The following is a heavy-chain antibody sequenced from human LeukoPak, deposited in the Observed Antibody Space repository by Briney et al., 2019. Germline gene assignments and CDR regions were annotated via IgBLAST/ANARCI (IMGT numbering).Heavy chain of an antibody. D-gene: IGHD3-3*01. J-gene: IGHJ6*03. CDR3: ARDRSIFGVVPDYMDV. V-gene: IGHV4-61*02. CDR1: GGSISSGSCY. Sequence: SETLSLTCTVSGGSISSGSCYWSWIRQPAGKGLEWIGRIYTSGSTNYNPSLKSRVTISVDTSKNQFSMKLSSVTAADTAVYYCARDRSIFGVVPDYMDVWGKGTTVTVSS. CDR2: IYTSGST.